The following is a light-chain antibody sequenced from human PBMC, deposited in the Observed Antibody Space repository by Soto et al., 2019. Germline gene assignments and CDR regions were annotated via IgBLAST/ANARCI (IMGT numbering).Light chain of an antibody. J-gene: IGKJ5*01. V-gene: IGKV1-39*01. CDR2: SSS. Sequence: DIEMTQSPASLSASVGDRVTISCRTSQSINNNLTWYQQRPGKAPKLLIYSSSSLLSGIPPRFSGSGSGTDFTLTISSLLPEDFATYFCQQTYSTPFTFGQGTQLVIK. CDR3: QQTYSTPFT. CDR1: QSINNN.